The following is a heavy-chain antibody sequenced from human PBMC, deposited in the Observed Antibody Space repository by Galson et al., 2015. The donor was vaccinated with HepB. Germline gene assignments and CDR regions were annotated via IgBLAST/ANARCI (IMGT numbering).Heavy chain of an antibody. Sequence: SLRLSCATSGFTFSDYFMYWIRQAPGRRPEWVSSISLRDTSIHYADFAKGRFTISRDNAKNSLYLQMSSLRVDDTAVYYCVRARTRHLADTGFDPWGQGSLVIVSS. CDR3: VRARTRHLADTGFDP. CDR1: GFTFSDYF. J-gene: IGHJ5*02. D-gene: IGHD1-14*01. CDR2: ISLRDTSI. V-gene: IGHV3-11*01.